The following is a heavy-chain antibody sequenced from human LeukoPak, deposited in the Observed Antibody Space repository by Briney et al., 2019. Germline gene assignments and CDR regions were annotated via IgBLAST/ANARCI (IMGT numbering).Heavy chain of an antibody. CDR2: IYYSGST. V-gene: IGHV4-39*07. D-gene: IGHD1-1*01. Sequence: SETLSLTCTVSGGSISSSSYYWGWIRQPPGKGLEWIGSIYYSGSTYYNPSLKSRVTISVDTSKNQFSLKLSSVTAADTAVYYCASGMSSWFGPWGQGTLVTVSS. J-gene: IGHJ5*02. CDR3: ASGMSSWFGP. CDR1: GGSISSSSYY.